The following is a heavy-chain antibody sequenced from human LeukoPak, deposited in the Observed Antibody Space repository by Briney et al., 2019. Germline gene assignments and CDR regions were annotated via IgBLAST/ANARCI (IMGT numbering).Heavy chain of an antibody. D-gene: IGHD6-13*01. CDR3: ARESGSFYYFDY. CDR2: IYHSGST. Sequence: SETLSLTCTVSGYSISSGYFWGWIRQSPGKGLEWIGSIYHSGSTYYNPSLKSRVTISVDTSKNQFSLKLSSVTAADTAVYYCARESGSFYYFDYWGQGTLVTVSS. J-gene: IGHJ4*02. CDR1: GYSISSGYF. V-gene: IGHV4-38-2*02.